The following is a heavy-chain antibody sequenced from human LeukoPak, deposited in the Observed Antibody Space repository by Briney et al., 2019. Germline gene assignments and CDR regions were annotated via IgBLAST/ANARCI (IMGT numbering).Heavy chain of an antibody. Sequence: GASLKVSCRTFEGTFNSYACSWWRRAPGQGLEWLGGIIPFSGVASYAQKFEGRDTITADESTNTAYMELSSLRSEDTAIYYCASAISEYSSGYYHYYFYMDVWGKGTTVTVSS. V-gene: IGHV1-69*01. CDR3: ASAISEYSSGYYHYYFYMDV. J-gene: IGHJ6*03. D-gene: IGHD5-18*01. CDR2: IIPFSGVA. CDR1: EGTFNSYA.